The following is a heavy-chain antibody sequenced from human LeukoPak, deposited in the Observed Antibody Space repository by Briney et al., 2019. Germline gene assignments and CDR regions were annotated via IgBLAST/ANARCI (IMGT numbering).Heavy chain of an antibody. V-gene: IGHV3-48*03. CDR3: AHYDWDV. J-gene: IGHJ6*02. CDR2: ISSRGDSR. CDR1: GFNFSGYE. D-gene: IGHD4-17*01. Sequence: PGGSLRLSCAASGFNFSGYEMNWVRQAAGKGLEGVSYISSRGDSRHYADSVRGRFVISRDNAKNSLYLQMYSLRVEDTAVYYCAHYDWDVWGQGTTVTVSS.